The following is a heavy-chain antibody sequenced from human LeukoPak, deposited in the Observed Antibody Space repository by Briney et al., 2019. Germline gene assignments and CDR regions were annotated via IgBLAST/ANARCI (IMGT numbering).Heavy chain of an antibody. V-gene: IGHV1-2*02. CDR3: ARANGGGAYYPFDY. J-gene: IGHJ4*02. D-gene: IGHD2-21*02. CDR1: GYTFTGYY. CDR2: INPYSGDT. Sequence: GASVKVSCKASGYTFTGYYIHWVRQAPGQGLEWMGWINPYSGDTDSAQKCQGRVTVTRDTSITTAYLELRRLRSDDTAVYYCARANGGGAYYPFDYWGQGTLVTVSS.